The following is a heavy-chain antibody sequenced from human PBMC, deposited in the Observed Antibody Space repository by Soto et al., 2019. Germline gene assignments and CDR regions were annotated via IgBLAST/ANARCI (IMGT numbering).Heavy chain of an antibody. CDR1: GFTFSSYA. CDR3: AKKTDSSSPWGALDI. D-gene: IGHD6-6*01. CDR2: ISGSGGST. Sequence: EVQLLESGGGLVQPGGSLRLSCAASGFTFSSYAMTWVRQAPAQGLEWVSGISGSGGSTHYADSVKGRFTISRDSSKNTLYLQMDSLSAEDTAVYYCAKKTDSSSPWGALDIWGQGTMVSVSS. J-gene: IGHJ3*02. V-gene: IGHV3-23*01.